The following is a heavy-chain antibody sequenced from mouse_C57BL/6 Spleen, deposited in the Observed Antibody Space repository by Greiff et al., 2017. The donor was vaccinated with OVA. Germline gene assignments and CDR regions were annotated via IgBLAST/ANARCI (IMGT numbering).Heavy chain of an antibody. CDR3: VLYYYGSSSYYAMDY. D-gene: IGHD1-1*01. Sequence: EVMLVESGGGLVQPKGSLKLSCAASGFTFNTYAMHWVRQAPGKGLEWVARIRSKSSTYATSYADSVKDRFTISRDDSQSMIDHQMNNLKTEDTAMYYGVLYYYGSSSYYAMDYWGQGTSVTVSA. CDR1: GFTFNTYA. V-gene: IGHV10-3*01. CDR2: IRSKSSTYAT. J-gene: IGHJ4*01.